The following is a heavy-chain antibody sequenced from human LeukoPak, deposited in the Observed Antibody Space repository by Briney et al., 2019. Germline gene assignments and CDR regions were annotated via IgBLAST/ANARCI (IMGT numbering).Heavy chain of an antibody. D-gene: IGHD2-2*01. Sequence: GGSLRLSCAASGFTFSSYSMNWVRQAPGKGLEWVSSISSSSSYMYYADSVKGRFTISRDNAKNSLYLQMNGLRAEDTAVYYCARGYEVVVPAAGYWGQGTLVTVSS. CDR2: ISSSSSYM. J-gene: IGHJ4*02. V-gene: IGHV3-21*01. CDR3: ARGYEVVVPAAGY. CDR1: GFTFSSYS.